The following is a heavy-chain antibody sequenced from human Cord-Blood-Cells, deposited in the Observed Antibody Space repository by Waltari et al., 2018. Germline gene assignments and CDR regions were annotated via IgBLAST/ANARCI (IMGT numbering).Heavy chain of an antibody. CDR1: GGSISSSSSY. CDR3: ARVYCSSTSCYAFDI. CDR2: IYYSGST. J-gene: IGHJ3*02. Sequence: QLQLQESGPGLVKPSETLSLTCTVSGGSISSSSSYWGWMRHPPGKGVEWIGSIYYSGSTYYNPSLKSRVTISVDTSKNQFSLKLSSVTAADTAVYYCARVYCSSTSCYAFDIWGQGTMVTVSS. V-gene: IGHV4-39*01. D-gene: IGHD2-2*01.